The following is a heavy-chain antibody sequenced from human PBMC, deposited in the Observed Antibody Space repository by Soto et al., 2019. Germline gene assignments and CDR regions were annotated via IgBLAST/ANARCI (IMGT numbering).Heavy chain of an antibody. Sequence: GGSLRLSCAASGFTFSSYGMHWVRQAPGKGLEWVAVISYDGSNKYYADSVKGRFTISRDNSKNTLYLQMNSLRAEDTAVYYCAKDYDYWGQGTLVTVSS. CDR2: ISYDGSNK. V-gene: IGHV3-30*18. CDR1: GFTFSSYG. CDR3: AKDYDY. J-gene: IGHJ4*02.